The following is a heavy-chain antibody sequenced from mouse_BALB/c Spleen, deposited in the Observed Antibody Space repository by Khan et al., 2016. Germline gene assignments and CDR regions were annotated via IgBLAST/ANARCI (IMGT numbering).Heavy chain of an antibody. J-gene: IGHJ4*01. CDR3: TRKYDYAMDY. V-gene: IGHV1-54*01. D-gene: IGHD2-14*01. CDR2: INPGSGGT. Sequence: VQLQESGAELVRPGTSVKVSCKASGYAFTNYLIEWVKQRPGQGLEWIGVINPGSGGTNYNEKFKGKATLTADKSSSTPYMQLSSLTSDDSAVFFGTRKYDYAMDYWGQGTTVTVSS. CDR1: GYAFTNYL.